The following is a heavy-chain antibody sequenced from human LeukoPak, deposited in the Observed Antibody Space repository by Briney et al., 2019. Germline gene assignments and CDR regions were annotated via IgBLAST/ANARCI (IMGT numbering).Heavy chain of an antibody. Sequence: GASVKVSCKASGGTFSSYAISWVRQAPGQGLEWTGRIIPIFGTANYAQKFQGRVTITTDESTSTAYMELSSLRSEDTAVYYCARGAMVTDYYYYMDVWGKGTTVTVSS. CDR2: IIPIFGTA. V-gene: IGHV1-69*05. CDR3: ARGAMVTDYYYYMDV. J-gene: IGHJ6*03. D-gene: IGHD5-18*01. CDR1: GGTFSSYA.